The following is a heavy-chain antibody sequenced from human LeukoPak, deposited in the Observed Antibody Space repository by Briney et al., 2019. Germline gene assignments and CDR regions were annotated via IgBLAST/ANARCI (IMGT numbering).Heavy chain of an antibody. CDR1: GGSFSGYY. Sequence: KPSETPSLTCAVYGGSFSGYYWSWIRQPPGKGLEWIGEINHSGSTNYNPSLKSRVTISVDTSKNQFSLKLSSVTAADTAVYYCARGLYSSSWYFSHFDYWGQGTLVTVSS. CDR2: INHSGST. D-gene: IGHD6-13*01. J-gene: IGHJ4*02. V-gene: IGHV4-34*01. CDR3: ARGLYSSSWYFSHFDY.